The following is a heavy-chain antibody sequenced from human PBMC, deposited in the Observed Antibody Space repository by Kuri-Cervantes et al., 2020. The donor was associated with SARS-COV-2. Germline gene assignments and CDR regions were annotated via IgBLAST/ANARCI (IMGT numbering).Heavy chain of an antibody. V-gene: IGHV4-31*03. CDR2: IYYGGNT. CDR3: ARGVGAAVAGTLITIYYYYGMDV. J-gene: IGHJ6*02. CDR1: AGYVSSGGYY. D-gene: IGHD6-19*01. Sequence: SETLSLTCTVSAGYVSSGGYYWSWIRQRPGKGLEWIGYIYYGGNTYYNPSLKSRVSISIDTSKNQFSLQLSSVTAADTAVYYCARGVGAAVAGTLITIYYYYGMDVWGQGTTVTVSS.